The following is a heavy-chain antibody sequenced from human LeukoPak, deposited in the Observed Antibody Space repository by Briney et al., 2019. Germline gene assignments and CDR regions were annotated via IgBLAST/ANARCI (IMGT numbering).Heavy chain of an antibody. CDR3: ARRSAVAGTGYFDL. CDR2: IYYSGST. D-gene: IGHD6-19*01. CDR1: GGSISSSSYY. J-gene: IGHJ2*01. V-gene: IGHV4-39*07. Sequence: KASETLSLTCTVSGGSISSSSYYWGWIRQPPGKGLEWIGSIYYSGSTYYNPSLKSRVTISVDTSKNQFSLKLSSVTAADTAVYYCARRSAVAGTGYFDLWGRGTLVTVSS.